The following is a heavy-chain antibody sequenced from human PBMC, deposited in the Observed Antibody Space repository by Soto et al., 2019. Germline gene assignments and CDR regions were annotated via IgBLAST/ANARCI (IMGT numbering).Heavy chain of an antibody. J-gene: IGHJ4*02. Sequence: EVQLVESGGGLVQPGGSLRLSCAASGFTFSSYWMTWVRQAPGKGLEWVANINQDESERYYVDSVKGRFTISRDNVKNSLYLQMNSLRVEDTAEYYCASSDYSSFRYWGQGALVTVSS. D-gene: IGHD6-6*01. V-gene: IGHV3-7*05. CDR1: GFTFSSYW. CDR3: ASSDYSSFRY. CDR2: INQDESER.